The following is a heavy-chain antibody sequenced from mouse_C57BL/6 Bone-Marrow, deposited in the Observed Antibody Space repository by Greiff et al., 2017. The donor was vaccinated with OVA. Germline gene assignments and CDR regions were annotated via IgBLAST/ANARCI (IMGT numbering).Heavy chain of an antibody. V-gene: IGHV1-53*01. CDR2: INPSNGGT. CDR1: GYTFTSYW. CDR3: ARDRFYGSSPWYCDV. D-gene: IGHD1-1*01. J-gene: IGHJ1*03. Sequence: QVQLQQSGTELVKPGASVKLSCKASGYTFTSYWMHWVKQRPGQGLEWIGNINPSNGGTNYNEKFKSKATLTVDKSSSTAYMQLSSLTSEDAAVYYCARDRFYGSSPWYCDVWGTGTTVTVSS.